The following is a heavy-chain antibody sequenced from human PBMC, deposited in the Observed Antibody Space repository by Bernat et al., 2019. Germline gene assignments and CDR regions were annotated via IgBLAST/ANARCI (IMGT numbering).Heavy chain of an antibody. J-gene: IGHJ6*02. D-gene: IGHD6-6*01. Sequence: EVQLVESGGGLVQPGGSLRLSCAASGFTFSDHYMDWVRQAPGKGLEWVGRTRNKANSYTTEYAASVKGRFTISRDDSKNSLYLQMNSLKTEDTAVYYCARLSRWGQLALGRYYYYYGMDVWGQGTTVTVSS. CDR3: ARLSRWGQLALGRYYYYYGMDV. CDR1: GFTFSDHY. CDR2: TRNKANSYTT. V-gene: IGHV3-72*01.